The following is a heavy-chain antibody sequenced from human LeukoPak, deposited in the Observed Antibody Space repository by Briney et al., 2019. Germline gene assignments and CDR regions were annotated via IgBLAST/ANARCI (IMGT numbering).Heavy chain of an antibody. V-gene: IGHV1-69*06. CDR3: ARERYCSSTSCYLWFDP. Sequence: SVKASCKASGGTFSSHAISWVRQAPGQGLEWMGGIIPIFGTANYAQKFQGRVTITADKSTSTAYMELSSLRSEDTAVYYCARERYCSSTSCYLWFDPWGQGTLVTVSS. CDR2: IIPIFGTA. D-gene: IGHD2-2*01. CDR1: GGTFSSHA. J-gene: IGHJ5*02.